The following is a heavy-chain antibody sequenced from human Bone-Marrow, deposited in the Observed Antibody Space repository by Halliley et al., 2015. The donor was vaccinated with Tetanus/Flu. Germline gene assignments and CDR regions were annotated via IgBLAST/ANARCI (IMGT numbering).Heavy chain of an antibody. V-gene: IGHV4-31*02. D-gene: IGHD3-22*01. CDR3: ARLLENDGIAYYTSFYYFDY. CDR2: SYSGRT. J-gene: IGHJ4*02. Sequence: SYSGRTFYNPSLEGRFSMSVDTSRNQFFLRLTSVTAADTAVYYCARLLENDGIAYYTSFYYFDYWGQGALVTVSS.